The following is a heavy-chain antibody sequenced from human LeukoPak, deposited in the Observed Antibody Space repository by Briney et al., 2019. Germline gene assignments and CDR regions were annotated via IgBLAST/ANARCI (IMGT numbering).Heavy chain of an antibody. CDR1: GFTFSSYG. V-gene: IGHV3-30*18. CDR3: AKDSQVLGLNYYYGMDV. CDR2: ISYDGSNK. D-gene: IGHD2-21*01. Sequence: GRSLRLSCAASGFTFSSYGMHWVRQAPGKGLEWVAVISYDGSNKYYADSVKGRFTISRDNSKNTLYLQMNSLRAEDTAVYYCAKDSQVLGLNYYYGMDVWGQGTTVTVSS. J-gene: IGHJ6*02.